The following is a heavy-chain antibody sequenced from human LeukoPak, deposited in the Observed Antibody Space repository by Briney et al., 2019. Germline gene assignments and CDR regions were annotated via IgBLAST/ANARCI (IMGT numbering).Heavy chain of an antibody. CDR1: GGTFTSYG. D-gene: IGHD5-18*01. CDR2: ISAYNGNT. V-gene: IGHV1-18*01. Sequence: ASVKVSCKASGGTFTSYGISWVRQAPGQGLEWVGWISAYNGNTNYAQKLQGRVTMTTDTSTSTAYMELRSLRSDDTAVYYCARVARQLWPDNWGQGTLVTVSS. J-gene: IGHJ4*02. CDR3: ARVARQLWPDN.